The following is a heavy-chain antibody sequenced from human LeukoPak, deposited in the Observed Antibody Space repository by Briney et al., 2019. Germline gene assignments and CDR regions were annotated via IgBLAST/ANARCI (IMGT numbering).Heavy chain of an antibody. CDR3: ARDHDGKAASDY. Sequence: GASVKVSCKASGYTFTGYYMHWVRQAPGQGLEWMGWINPNSGGTNYAQKFQGRVTMTRDTSISTAYMELSRLRSDDTAVYYSARDHDGKAASDYWGQGTLVTVSS. CDR1: GYTFTGYY. J-gene: IGHJ4*02. CDR2: INPNSGGT. V-gene: IGHV1-2*02. D-gene: IGHD2-15*01.